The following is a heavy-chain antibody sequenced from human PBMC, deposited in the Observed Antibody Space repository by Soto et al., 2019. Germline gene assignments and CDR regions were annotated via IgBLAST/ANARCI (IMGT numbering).Heavy chain of an antibody. V-gene: IGHV5-10-1*01. D-gene: IGHD2-2*01. J-gene: IGHJ5*02. CDR1: GYTFTTSW. CDR3: ARLFCSTSTCDSWFDP. CDR2: VDPRDSSV. Sequence: GESLKISCTGFGYTFTTSWISWVRQMPGKGLEWMGRVDPRDSSVNYNPSFQGRVTISVDKSTSTAYLQWGSLKASDTAMYYCARLFCSTSTCDSWFDPWGQGTLVTVSS.